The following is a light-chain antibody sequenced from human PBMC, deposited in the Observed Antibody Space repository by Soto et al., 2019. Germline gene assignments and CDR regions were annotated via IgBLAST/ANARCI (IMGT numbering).Light chain of an antibody. J-gene: IGKJ1*01. Sequence: EVVLTQSPDTLSLSPVERATLSCRASQSVSSNYLAWYQQKLGQAPRLLIYDASRRATGIPDRFSGSGSGTDFTLTISRLEPEDFVVYYCQQYGRSPTFGQGTKVDIK. CDR1: QSVSSNY. V-gene: IGKV3-20*01. CDR3: QQYGRSPT. CDR2: DAS.